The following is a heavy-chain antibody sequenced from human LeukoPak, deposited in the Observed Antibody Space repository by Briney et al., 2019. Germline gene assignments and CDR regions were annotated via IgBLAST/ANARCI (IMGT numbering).Heavy chain of an antibody. V-gene: IGHV3-73*01. CDR1: GFTFSGSA. Sequence: GGSLRLSCAASGFTFSGSAMHWVRQASGKGLEWVGRIRSKANSYATAYAASVKGRFTISRDDSKNTAYLQMNSLKTEDTAVYYCTRSYCSSTSCYGGYYYYMDVWGKGTTVTVSS. CDR3: TRSYCSSTSCYGGYYYYMDV. CDR2: IRSKANSYAT. D-gene: IGHD2-2*01. J-gene: IGHJ6*03.